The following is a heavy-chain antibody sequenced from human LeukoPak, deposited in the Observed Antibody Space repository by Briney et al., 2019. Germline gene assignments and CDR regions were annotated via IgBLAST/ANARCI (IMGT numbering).Heavy chain of an antibody. CDR3: ARDVYHDSSGYRPNLDN. CDR1: GFTFSTYT. CDR2: ISSSSTI. V-gene: IGHV3-48*01. Sequence: GGSLRLSCAASGFTFSTYTMNWVRQAPGKGLEWVSFISSSSTIYYADSVKGRFTISRDNAKNSLYLQMNSLRAEDTAWYYGARDVYHDSSGYRPNLDNWGQGTLVTVSS. D-gene: IGHD3-22*01. J-gene: IGHJ4*02.